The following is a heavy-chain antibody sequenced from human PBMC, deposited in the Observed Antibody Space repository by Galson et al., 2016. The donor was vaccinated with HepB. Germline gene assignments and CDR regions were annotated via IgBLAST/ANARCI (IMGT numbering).Heavy chain of an antibody. Sequence: SETLSLTCTVSGDSIRNYYWSWIRQPPGKGLEWIGHVHFTGSTNYNPSPSSRVGMSVAPSKNQFSLNLNSVTAADTAVYYCARGGSSYAPFDSGGQGTLVTVSS. V-gene: IGHV4-59*01. CDR2: VHFTGST. CDR1: GDSIRNYY. D-gene: IGHD3-16*01. CDR3: ARGGSSYAPFDS. J-gene: IGHJ4*02.